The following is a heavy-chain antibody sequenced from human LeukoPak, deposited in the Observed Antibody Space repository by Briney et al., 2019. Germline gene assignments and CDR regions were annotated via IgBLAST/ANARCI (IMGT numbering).Heavy chain of an antibody. CDR3: ARQVYGDWFDP. D-gene: IGHD1-14*01. CDR1: GGSISSYY. CDR2: IYYSGST. Sequence: PSETLSLTCTVSGGSISSYYWSWIRQPPGKGLEWIGSIYYSGSTYYNPSLKRRVTISVDTSKNQFSLKLSSVTAADTAVYYCARQVYGDWFDPWGQGTLVTVSS. V-gene: IGHV4-39*01. J-gene: IGHJ5*02.